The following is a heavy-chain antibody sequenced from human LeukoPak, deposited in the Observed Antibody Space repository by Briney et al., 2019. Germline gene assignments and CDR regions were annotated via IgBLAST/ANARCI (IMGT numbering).Heavy chain of an antibody. CDR2: IYTSGST. J-gene: IGHJ6*03. V-gene: IGHV4-4*09. CDR3: ARHETRQGMDYYHMDV. D-gene: IGHD3-10*01. Sequence: SETLSLTCTVSGGSISSYYWSWIRQPPGKGLEWIGYIYTSGSTNYNPSLKSRVTISVDTSKNQFSLKLSSVTAADTAVYYCARHETRQGMDYYHMDVWGKGTTVTVSS. CDR1: GGSISSYY.